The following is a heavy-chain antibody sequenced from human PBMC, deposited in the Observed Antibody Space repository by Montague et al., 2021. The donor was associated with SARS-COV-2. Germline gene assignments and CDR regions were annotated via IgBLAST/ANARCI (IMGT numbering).Heavy chain of an antibody. CDR1: RFTFSDFW. J-gene: IGHJ6*02. V-gene: IGHV3-7*01. CDR3: ARGSTGWYAIFGHYGMDV. CDR2: IKHDGSEK. Sequence: SLRLSCAASRFTFSDFWMNWVRQAPGKGLEWVADIKHDGSEKSYLDSXKGRFTISRDNAKNSLYLQMNSLRAEDTAVYYCARGSTGWYAIFGHYGMDVWGQGTTVTVSS. D-gene: IGHD6-19*01.